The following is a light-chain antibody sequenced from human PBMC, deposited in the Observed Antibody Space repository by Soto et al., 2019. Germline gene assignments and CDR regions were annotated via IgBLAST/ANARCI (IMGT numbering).Light chain of an antibody. CDR2: AAS. J-gene: IGKJ3*01. CDR3: QQSYSTPRT. CDR1: QSISSN. Sequence: DIQMTQSPSSLSASVGDRVTITCRASQSISSNLNWYQQKPGKAPKPLIYAASSLQSGVPSRFSGSGSGTDFTLTISSLQPEDFATYYCQQSYSTPRTFGPGTKVDIK. V-gene: IGKV1-39*01.